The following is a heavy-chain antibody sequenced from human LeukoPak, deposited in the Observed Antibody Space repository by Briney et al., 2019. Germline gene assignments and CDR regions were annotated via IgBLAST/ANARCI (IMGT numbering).Heavy chain of an antibody. Sequence: GGSLRLSCAASGFTVSSNHMSWVRQAPGKGLEWVSVIYSGDNTHYADSVRGRFTISRDNSKNTLYLQMNSLRAEDTAVYYCARAPYCNINTCHVFDYWGQGTLVTVSP. J-gene: IGHJ4*02. CDR2: IYSGDNT. CDR1: GFTVSSNH. D-gene: IGHD2-2*01. V-gene: IGHV3-66*01. CDR3: ARAPYCNINTCHVFDY.